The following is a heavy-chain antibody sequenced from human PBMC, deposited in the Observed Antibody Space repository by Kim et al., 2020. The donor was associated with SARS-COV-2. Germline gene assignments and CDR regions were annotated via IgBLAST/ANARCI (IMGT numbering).Heavy chain of an antibody. J-gene: IGHJ6*02. CDR2: IYYSGST. V-gene: IGHV4-39*01. CDR3: ARTGGYSYGLYYYGMDV. Sequence: SETLSLTCTVSGGSISSSSYYWGWIRQPPGKGLEWIGSIYYSGSTYYNPSLKSRVTISVDTSKNQFSLKLSYVTAADTAVYYCARTGGYSYGLYYYGMDVWGQGTTVTVSS. CDR1: GGSISSSSYY. D-gene: IGHD5-18*01.